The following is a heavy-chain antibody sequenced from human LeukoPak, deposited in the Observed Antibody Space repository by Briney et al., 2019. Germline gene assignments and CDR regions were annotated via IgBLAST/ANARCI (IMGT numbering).Heavy chain of an antibody. Sequence: PGGSLRLSCAASGFTFSSYSMNWVRQAPGKGLEWVASISSSSSYIYYADSVKGRFTISRDTANNSLYLQMNSLRAEDTAVYYCARDQIAADFDYWGQGTLVTVSS. J-gene: IGHJ4*02. V-gene: IGHV3-21*01. CDR2: ISSSSSYI. CDR3: ARDQIAADFDY. D-gene: IGHD6-13*01. CDR1: GFTFSSYS.